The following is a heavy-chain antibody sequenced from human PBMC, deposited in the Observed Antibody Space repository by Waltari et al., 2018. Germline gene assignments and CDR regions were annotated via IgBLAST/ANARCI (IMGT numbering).Heavy chain of an antibody. D-gene: IGHD2-2*01. CDR1: GPTVSGND. Sequence: EVQLVESGGGLVQPGGSLRLAVVASGPTVSGNDMSGVRQAPGKGLKWVSVITSGGSTFSADSVKGRFTISRDNSKNALYLQMSSLRAEDTAVYFCASCSRSSCYQGGFDYWGQGTLVTFTS. CDR3: ASCSRSSCYQGGFDY. V-gene: IGHV3-53*01. J-gene: IGHJ4*02. CDR2: ITSGGST.